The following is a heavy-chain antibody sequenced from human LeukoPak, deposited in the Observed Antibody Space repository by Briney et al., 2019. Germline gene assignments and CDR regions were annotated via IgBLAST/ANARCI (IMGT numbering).Heavy chain of an antibody. J-gene: IGHJ5*02. D-gene: IGHD1-20*01. V-gene: IGHV3-7*01. CDR2: IKQDESEK. Sequence: GGSLRLSCAASGFTSSSYWMSWVRQAPGKGLEGVANIKQDESEKYYVDSVKGRFTISRDNAKNSLYLQMNSLRAEDTAVYYCASLGITGTHDNWFDPWGQGTPVTVSS. CDR1: GFTSSSYW. CDR3: ASLGITGTHDNWFDP.